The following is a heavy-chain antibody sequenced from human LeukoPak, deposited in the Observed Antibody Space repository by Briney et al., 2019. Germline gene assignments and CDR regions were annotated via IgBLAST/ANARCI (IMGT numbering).Heavy chain of an antibody. D-gene: IGHD3-10*01. Sequence: PGGSLRLSCAASGFTFSSYGMHWVRQAPGKGLEWVAVISYDGSNKYYADSVKGRFTISRDNSKNTLYLQMNSLRAEDTAVYYCAKDISPLGESYAFDIWGQGTMVTVSS. V-gene: IGHV3-30*18. J-gene: IGHJ3*02. CDR1: GFTFSSYG. CDR2: ISYDGSNK. CDR3: AKDISPLGESYAFDI.